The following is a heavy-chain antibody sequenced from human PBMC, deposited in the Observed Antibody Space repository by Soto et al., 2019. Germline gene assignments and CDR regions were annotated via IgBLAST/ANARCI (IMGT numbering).Heavy chain of an antibody. V-gene: IGHV4-4*02. J-gene: IGHJ6*02. CDR1: GGSISSSNW. Sequence: QVQLQESGPGLVKPSGTLSLTCAVSGGSISSSNWGRWVRQPPWKGLEWIGEIYHSGSTNYIPSLKSLLTMSVSKSKNAFSLKLSSVPAADTAVYYCARVSGSYYYGMDVWGQGTTVTVSS. CDR2: IYHSGST. D-gene: IGHD1-26*01. CDR3: ARVSGSYYYGMDV.